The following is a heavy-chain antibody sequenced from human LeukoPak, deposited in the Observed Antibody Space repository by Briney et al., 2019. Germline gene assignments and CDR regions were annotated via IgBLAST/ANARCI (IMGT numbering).Heavy chain of an antibody. CDR3: ARGKYYYDSSGARAFDY. V-gene: IGHV1-2*02. J-gene: IGHJ4*02. D-gene: IGHD3-22*01. Sequence: ASVKVSCKASGYTFTGYYMHWVRQAPGQGLEWMGWINPNSGGTNYAQKFQGRVTMTRDTSISTAYMELGRLRSDDTAVYYCARGKYYYDSSGARAFDYWGQGTLVTVSS. CDR1: GYTFTGYY. CDR2: INPNSGGT.